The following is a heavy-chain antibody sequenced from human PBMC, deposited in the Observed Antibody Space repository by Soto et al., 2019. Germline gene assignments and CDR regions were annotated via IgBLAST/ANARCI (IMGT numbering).Heavy chain of an antibody. V-gene: IGHV4-59*01. Sequence: QVQLQESGPGLVKPSETLSLTCTVSGGSISSYYWSWIRQPPGKGLEWIGYIYDSGSTNYHPSLKSRVTISVDTSKNQFSLKLSSVTAADTAVYYCARVWGGAFDIWGQGTMVTVSS. D-gene: IGHD3-10*01. CDR2: IYDSGST. J-gene: IGHJ3*02. CDR1: GGSISSYY. CDR3: ARVWGGAFDI.